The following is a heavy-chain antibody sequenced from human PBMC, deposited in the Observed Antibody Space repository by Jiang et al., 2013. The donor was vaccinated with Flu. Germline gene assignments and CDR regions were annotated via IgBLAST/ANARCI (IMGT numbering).Heavy chain of an antibody. CDR3: AREALGRECDGDCSDRFFDN. V-gene: IGHV6-1*01. CDR1: GDSVSSNSAA. D-gene: IGHD2-21*02. Sequence: QTLSLTCAISGDSVSSNSAAWNWIRQSPSRGLEWLGRTYYRSKWNNNYAVSVKSRITINPDTSKNQFSLQLNSVTPEDTAVYYCAREALGRECDGDCSDRFFDNWGQGTLVTVSS. CDR2: TYYRSKWNN. J-gene: IGHJ4*02.